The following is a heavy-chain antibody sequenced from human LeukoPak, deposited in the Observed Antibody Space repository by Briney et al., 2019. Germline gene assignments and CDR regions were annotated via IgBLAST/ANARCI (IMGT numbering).Heavy chain of an antibody. D-gene: IGHD6-6*01. J-gene: IGHJ3*02. CDR3: ATEHYIAAHRAFDI. Sequence: SVKVSCKASGGTFSSYAISWVRQAPGQGLEWMGRIIPIFGTASYAQKFQGRVTITTDESTSTAYMELSSLRSEDTAVYYCATEHYIAAHRAFDIWGQGTMVTVSS. V-gene: IGHV1-69*05. CDR1: GGTFSSYA. CDR2: IIPIFGTA.